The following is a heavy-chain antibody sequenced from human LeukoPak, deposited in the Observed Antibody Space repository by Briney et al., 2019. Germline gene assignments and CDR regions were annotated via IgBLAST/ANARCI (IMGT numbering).Heavy chain of an antibody. D-gene: IGHD1-14*01. V-gene: IGHV1-69*05. CDR3: ARGGLPGGLERYYFDY. Sequence: ASVKVSCKASGGTFSSYAISWVRQAPGQGLEWMGGIIPIFGTANYAQKFQGRVTITTDESTSTAYMELSSLRSEDTAVYYCARGGLPGGLERYYFDYWGQGTLVTVSS. CDR1: GGTFSSYA. J-gene: IGHJ4*02. CDR2: IIPIFGTA.